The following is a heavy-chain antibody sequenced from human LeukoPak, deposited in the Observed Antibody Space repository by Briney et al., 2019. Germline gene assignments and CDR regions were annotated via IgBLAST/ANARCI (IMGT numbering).Heavy chain of an antibody. J-gene: IGHJ3*02. CDR3: AKDPLLAARAPQKDDAFDI. CDR2: ISGSGGST. CDR1: GFTFSSYA. V-gene: IGHV3-23*01. D-gene: IGHD6-6*01. Sequence: GGSLRLSCAASGFTFSSYAMSWVRQAPGKGLEWVSAISGSGGSTYYADSVKGRFTISRDNSKNTLYLQMNSLRAEDTAVYYCAKDPLLAARAPQKDDAFDIWGQGTMVTVSS.